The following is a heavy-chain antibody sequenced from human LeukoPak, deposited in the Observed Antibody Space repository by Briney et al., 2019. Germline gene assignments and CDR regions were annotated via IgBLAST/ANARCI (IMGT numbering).Heavy chain of an antibody. Sequence: SETLSLTCTVSGGSISSSSYYWGWIRQPPGKGLEWLGSIYYSGSTYYNPSLKSRVTISVDTSKNQFSLKLSSVTAADTAVYYCARQGYYYDSSGHYYVDRAFDIWGQGTMVTVSS. V-gene: IGHV4-39*01. CDR3: ARQGYYYDSSGHYYVDRAFDI. J-gene: IGHJ3*02. CDR2: IYYSGST. CDR1: GGSISSSSYY. D-gene: IGHD3-22*01.